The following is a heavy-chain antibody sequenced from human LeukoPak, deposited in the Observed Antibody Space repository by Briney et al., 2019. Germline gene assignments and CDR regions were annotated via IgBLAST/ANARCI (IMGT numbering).Heavy chain of an antibody. V-gene: IGHV3-66*01. Sequence: GGSLRLSCTASGFTVSSNYMTWGRQAPGKGLEWVSIIYSGGSTYYADSVKGRFTISRDNPKNTLYLQMNSLRADDTAVYYCARDVGFIVGATPGAFDIWGQGTMVTVSS. D-gene: IGHD1-26*01. CDR3: ARDVGFIVGATPGAFDI. J-gene: IGHJ3*02. CDR1: GFTVSSNY. CDR2: IYSGGST.